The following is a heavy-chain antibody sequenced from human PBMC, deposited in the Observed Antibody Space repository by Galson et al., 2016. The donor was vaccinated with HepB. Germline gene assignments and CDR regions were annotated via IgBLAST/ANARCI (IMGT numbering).Heavy chain of an antibody. CDR2: IYWDDDK. D-gene: IGHD3-3*01. V-gene: IGHV2-5*02. J-gene: IGHJ3*01. CDR1: GFSLSTSGVG. Sequence: PALVKPTQTLTLTCSFSGFSLSTSGVGVGWIRQSPGKALEWLALIYWDDDKRYSPSLKSRLTITKDTSKNQVNLTLTDMDPVDTATYYCAHRGFPIFGVVIGSSSYAFDVWGQGTLVIVSS. CDR3: AHRGFPIFGVVIGSSSYAFDV.